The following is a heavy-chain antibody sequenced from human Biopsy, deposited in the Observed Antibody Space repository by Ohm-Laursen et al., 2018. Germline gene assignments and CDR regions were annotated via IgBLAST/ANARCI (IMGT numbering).Heavy chain of an antibody. D-gene: IGHD3-10*01. J-gene: IGHJ4*02. CDR1: NVAFSSFY. Sequence: SETLSLTCAVYNVAFSSFYWSWIRQPPGKGLEWIGEISHTGSTNYNPPLKSRVFMSVDTSRSQFSLNLTSVTAADTAVYYCGRHEDDRGFRGATYYFDYWGPGALVTVSS. CDR3: GRHEDDRGFRGATYYFDY. CDR2: ISHTGST. V-gene: IGHV4-34*01.